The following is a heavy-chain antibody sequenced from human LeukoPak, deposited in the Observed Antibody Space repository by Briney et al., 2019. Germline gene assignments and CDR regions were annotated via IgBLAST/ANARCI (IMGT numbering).Heavy chain of an antibody. CDR2: INHSGST. V-gene: IGHV4-34*01. CDR1: GGSFSGYY. Sequence: PSETLSLTCAVYGGSFSGYYWSWIRQPPGKGLEWIGEINHSGSTNYNPSLKSRVTISVDTSKNQFSLKLSSVTAADTAVYYCARTKYYDFWSGYQNWLDPWGQGTLVTVSS. D-gene: IGHD3-3*01. CDR3: ARTKYYDFWSGYQNWLDP. J-gene: IGHJ5*02.